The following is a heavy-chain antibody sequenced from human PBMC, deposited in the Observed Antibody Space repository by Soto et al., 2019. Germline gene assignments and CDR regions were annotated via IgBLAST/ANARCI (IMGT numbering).Heavy chain of an antibody. D-gene: IGHD3-10*01. Sequence: QVQLVESGGGAVQPGRSLRLSCAASGFTFSNYGMHWVRLAPGKGLEWVAVIWYDGSNKYYADSVKGRFTISRDNSKNTLYLQMNSLRAEDTAVYYCAREKGGSGSYYPYYYYYGMDVWGQGTTVTVSS. CDR1: GFTFSNYG. V-gene: IGHV3-33*01. CDR3: AREKGGSGSYYPYYYYYGMDV. CDR2: IWYDGSNK. J-gene: IGHJ6*02.